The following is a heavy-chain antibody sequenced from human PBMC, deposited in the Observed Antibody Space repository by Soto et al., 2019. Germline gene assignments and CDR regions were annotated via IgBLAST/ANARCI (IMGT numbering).Heavy chain of an antibody. Sequence: QVQLVQSGAEVKKPGSSVKVSCQASGATLNTFINYGITWVRQAPGQGLELMGGSIPVFGTPNYAQKFQGRITISADESTRTAYMELSSLRFEDTAVYYCARGAATKIVVVMYDAFDIWGQGTMVTVSS. CDR3: ARGAATKIVVVMYDAFDI. J-gene: IGHJ3*02. CDR1: GATLNTFINYG. V-gene: IGHV1-69*12. CDR2: SIPVFGTP. D-gene: IGHD3-22*01.